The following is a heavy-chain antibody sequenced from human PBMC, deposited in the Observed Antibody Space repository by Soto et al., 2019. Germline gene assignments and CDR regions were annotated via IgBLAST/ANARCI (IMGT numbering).Heavy chain of an antibody. J-gene: IGHJ6*02. CDR1: GFTFSSYG. CDR3: ARLPYSSSGGGTGHGVPLLYGMDV. CDR2: IWYDGSNK. Sequence: GGSLRLSCAASGFTFSSYGMHWVRQAPGKGLEWVAVIWYDGSNKYYADSVKGRFTISRDNSKNTLYLQMNSLRAEDTAVYYCARLPYSSSGGGTGHGVPLLYGMDVWGQGTTVTVSS. D-gene: IGHD6-13*01. V-gene: IGHV3-33*01.